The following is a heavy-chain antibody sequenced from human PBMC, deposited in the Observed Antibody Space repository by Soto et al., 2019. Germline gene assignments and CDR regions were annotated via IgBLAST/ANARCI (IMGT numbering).Heavy chain of an antibody. J-gene: IGHJ4*02. CDR3: ARSDEQWLVLVDY. CDR2: ISAYNGNT. D-gene: IGHD6-19*01. CDR1: GYTFTSYG. Sequence: GASVKVSCKASGYTFTSYGISWVRQAPGQGLERMGWISAYNGNTNYAQKLQGRVTMTTDTSTSTAYKELRSLRSDDTAVYYCARSDEQWLVLVDYWGQGTLVTVSS. V-gene: IGHV1-18*01.